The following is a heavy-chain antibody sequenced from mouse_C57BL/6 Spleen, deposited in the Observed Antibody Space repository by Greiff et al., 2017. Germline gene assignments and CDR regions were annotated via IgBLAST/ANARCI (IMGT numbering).Heavy chain of an antibody. CDR2: ISDGGSYT. V-gene: IGHV5-4*01. CDR1: GFTFSSYA. CDR3: ARDTATVVAFYWYFDV. J-gene: IGHJ1*03. D-gene: IGHD1-1*01. Sequence: EVKLMESGGGLVKPGGSLKLSCAASGFTFSSYAMSWVRQTPEKRLEWVATISDGGSYTYYPDNVKGRFTISRDNAKNNLYLQMSHLKSEDTAMYYCARDTATVVAFYWYFDVWGTGTTVTVSS.